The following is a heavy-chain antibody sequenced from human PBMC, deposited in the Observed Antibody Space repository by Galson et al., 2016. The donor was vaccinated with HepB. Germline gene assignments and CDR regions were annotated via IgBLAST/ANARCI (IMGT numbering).Heavy chain of an antibody. CDR1: GFTFNNYG. D-gene: IGHD2-2*03. CDR3: AKVKNQNMDMIFDY. J-gene: IGHJ4*02. CDR2: ISRSGDST. Sequence: SLRLSCAASGFTFNNYGMTWVRQAPGKGLEVVSSISRSGDSTDYADSVKGRFTISRDNSKNTLSLQMNTLRAEDTAVYFCAKVKNQNMDMIFDYWGQGTLVTVSS. V-gene: IGHV3-23*01.